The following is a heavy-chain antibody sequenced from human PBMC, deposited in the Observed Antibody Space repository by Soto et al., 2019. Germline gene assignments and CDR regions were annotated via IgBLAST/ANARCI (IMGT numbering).Heavy chain of an antibody. Sequence: EVQLVESGGGLVQPGGSLRLSCAASGFTFSSYSMNWVRQAPGKGLEWVSYISSSSSTIYYADSVKGRFTISRDNAKNSLYLQMNSLRDEDTAVYYCARVRYNCNSGWFDPWGQGTLVTVSS. CDR2: ISSSSSTI. D-gene: IGHD1-7*01. J-gene: IGHJ5*02. CDR1: GFTFSSYS. CDR3: ARVRYNCNSGWFDP. V-gene: IGHV3-48*02.